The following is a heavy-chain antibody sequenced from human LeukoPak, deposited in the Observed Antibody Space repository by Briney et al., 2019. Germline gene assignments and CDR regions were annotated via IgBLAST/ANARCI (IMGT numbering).Heavy chain of an antibody. D-gene: IGHD6-19*01. CDR2: IRYDGSNK. Sequence: PGGSLRLSCAASGFTFSSYGMHWVRQAPGKGLERVAFIRYDGSNKYYAGSVKGRFTISRDNSKNTLYLQMNSLRAEDTAVYYCARDAGSGWYNWGQGTLVTVSS. V-gene: IGHV3-30*02. CDR1: GFTFSSYG. CDR3: ARDAGSGWYN. J-gene: IGHJ4*02.